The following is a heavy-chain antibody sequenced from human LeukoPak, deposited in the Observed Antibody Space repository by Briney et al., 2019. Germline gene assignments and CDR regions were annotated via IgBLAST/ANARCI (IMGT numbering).Heavy chain of an antibody. V-gene: IGHV3-21*06. CDR2: ITSNSSYI. CDR1: GFTFSSYN. Sequence: GGSLRLSCAASGFTFSSYNMNWVRQAPGKGLEWASSITSNSSYIYYADSVKGRFTISRDNAKNSLYLQMDSLRVEDTAEYYCARDPYSGNYGAYYYYYMDVWGKGTTVTVSS. J-gene: IGHJ6*03. D-gene: IGHD1-26*01. CDR3: ARDPYSGNYGAYYYYYMDV.